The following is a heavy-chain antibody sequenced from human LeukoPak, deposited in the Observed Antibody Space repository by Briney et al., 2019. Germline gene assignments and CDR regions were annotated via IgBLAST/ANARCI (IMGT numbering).Heavy chain of an antibody. J-gene: IGHJ5*02. CDR2: INHGGST. V-gene: IGHV4-34*01. CDR3: ARGITVAGPVNWFDP. CDR1: GGSFSGYY. D-gene: IGHD6-19*01. Sequence: PSETLSLTCAVYGGSFSGYYWSWIRQPPGKGLEWFGEINHGGSTNYTPSLKRRVTISVDTSKNQYSLKLSSVTAADTAVYYFARGITVAGPVNWFDPWGQGTLVTVSS.